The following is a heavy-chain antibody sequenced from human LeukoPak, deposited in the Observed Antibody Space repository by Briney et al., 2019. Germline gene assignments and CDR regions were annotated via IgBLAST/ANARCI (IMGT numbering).Heavy chain of an antibody. CDR3: ARGRLVRPPGYDY. V-gene: IGHV3-48*01. CDR2: ISSSSSTI. D-gene: IGHD3-9*01. J-gene: IGHJ4*02. CDR1: EFTFSTYS. Sequence: GGSLRLSCAASEFTFSTYSMNWVRPAPGKGLEWVSHISSSSSTIYYADSVKGGFTISRDNAKNSLFLQMNSLRAEDTAVYYCARGRLVRPPGYDYWGQGTLVTVSS.